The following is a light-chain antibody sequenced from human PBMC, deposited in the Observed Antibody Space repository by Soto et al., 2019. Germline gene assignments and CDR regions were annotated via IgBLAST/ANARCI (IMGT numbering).Light chain of an antibody. V-gene: IGKV3-15*01. J-gene: IGKJ5*01. Sequence: EIVMTQSPATLSVSPGERATLSCRASQSVSSNLAWYQQKPGQAPRLLIYGASTRATGIPARFSGSGSGTEFTLTISSLQSEHFAIYYCQQYKNWPPRITCGQGTRLEIK. CDR1: QSVSSN. CDR2: GAS. CDR3: QQYKNWPPRIT.